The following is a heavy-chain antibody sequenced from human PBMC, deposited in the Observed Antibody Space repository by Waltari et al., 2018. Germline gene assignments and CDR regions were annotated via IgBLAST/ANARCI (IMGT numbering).Heavy chain of an antibody. Sequence: EVQLVQSGAEVKKPEESLKISCKGSGYSFTSYWIGWVRQMAGKGLRWVGTIYAGESVTRYVPSLQGPVTISADKSISTAYQQCSSVKASDTAMYYCARLFHLHIRDYDSSGYYLDYWGQGTLVTVSS. CDR3: ARLFHLHIRDYDSSGYYLDY. J-gene: IGHJ4*02. V-gene: IGHV5-51*01. D-gene: IGHD3-22*01. CDR2: IYAGESVT. CDR1: GYSFTSYW.